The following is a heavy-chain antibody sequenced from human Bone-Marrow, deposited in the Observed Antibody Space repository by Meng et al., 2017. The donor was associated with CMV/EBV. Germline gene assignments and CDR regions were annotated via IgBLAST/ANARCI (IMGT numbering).Heavy chain of an antibody. V-gene: IGHV1-69*04. Sequence: SVKVSCKASGGTFGSYTISWVRQAPGQGLEWMGRIIPILGIANYAQKFQGRVTITADKSTSTAYMELSSLRSEDTAVYYCARDGKDIVASYYYYGMDVWGQGTTVTVSS. J-gene: IGHJ6*02. CDR2: IIPILGIA. CDR1: GGTFGSYT. CDR3: ARDGKDIVASYYYYGMDV. D-gene: IGHD5-12*01.